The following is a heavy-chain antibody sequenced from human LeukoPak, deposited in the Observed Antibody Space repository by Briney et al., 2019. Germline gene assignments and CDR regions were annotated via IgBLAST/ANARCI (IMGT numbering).Heavy chain of an antibody. V-gene: IGHV4-38-2*01. CDR1: GYSISSAYY. Sequence: SETLSLTCAVSGYSISSAYYWGWIRQSPGKGLECIGIINHRGTTFYNPPPTSRVTLSVDTSKNQFSPKLTSVIAADTAVYYCASLPFSSGYYNWFEPWGQGTLVTVSS. CDR2: INHRGTT. CDR3: ASLPFSSGYYNWFEP. D-gene: IGHD3-3*01. J-gene: IGHJ5*02.